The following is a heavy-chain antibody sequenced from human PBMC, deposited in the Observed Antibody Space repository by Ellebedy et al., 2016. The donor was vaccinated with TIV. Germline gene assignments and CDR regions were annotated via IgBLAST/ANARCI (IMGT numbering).Heavy chain of an antibody. J-gene: IGHJ3*02. CDR2: IYYSGST. V-gene: IGHV4-59*01. CDR3: TREVTTEYEGAFDI. CDR1: DGSISSSY. D-gene: IGHD4-17*01. Sequence: SETLSLTCTVSDGSISSSYWSWIRQPPGKGLEWIGYIYYSGSTRHNPSLKSRVTSSVDTSKNQFSLRLSSVTAADTAVYYCTREVTTEYEGAFDIWGQGTMVTVFS.